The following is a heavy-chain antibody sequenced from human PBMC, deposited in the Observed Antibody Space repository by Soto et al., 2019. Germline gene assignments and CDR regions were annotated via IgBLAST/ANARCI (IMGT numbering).Heavy chain of an antibody. Sequence: PSETLSLTSTVSGGSISSYYWSWIRQPPGKGLEWIGYIYYSGSTNYNPSLKSRVTISVDTSKNQFSLKLSSVTAADTAVYYCARGFDYDFWSGYYTGIGWFDPWGQGTLVTVSS. D-gene: IGHD3-3*01. CDR1: GGSISSYY. V-gene: IGHV4-59*01. CDR2: IYYSGST. CDR3: ARGFDYDFWSGYYTGIGWFDP. J-gene: IGHJ5*02.